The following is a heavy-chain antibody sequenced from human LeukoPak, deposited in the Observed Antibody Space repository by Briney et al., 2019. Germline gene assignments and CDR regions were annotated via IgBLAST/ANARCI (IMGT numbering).Heavy chain of an antibody. CDR1: GYTLTNYG. J-gene: IGHJ6*04. CDR2: ISAYNANT. CDR3: ARTDYDILTGARMDV. V-gene: IGHV1-18*04. Sequence: GASVKVSCKASGYTLTNYGITWVRQAPGQGLEWMGWISAYNANTNYAQKFQGRVTMTTDTSTSTVYMELRSLRSDDTAIYSCARTDYDILTGARMDVWGKGTTVTVSS. D-gene: IGHD3-9*01.